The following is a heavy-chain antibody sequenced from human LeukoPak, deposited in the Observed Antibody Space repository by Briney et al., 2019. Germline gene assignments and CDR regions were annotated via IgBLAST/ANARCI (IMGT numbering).Heavy chain of an antibody. D-gene: IGHD5-18*01. CDR3: ARGKSGNSYGAYDY. CDR2: ISSSSNYI. CDR1: GFTFSSYA. V-gene: IGHV3-21*01. J-gene: IGHJ4*02. Sequence: PGGSLRLSCAASGFTFSSYAMSWVRQAPGKGLEWVSFISSSSNYIYYADSVKGRFTIARDNAKNSLYLQMNSLRAEDTAVYYCARGKSGNSYGAYDYWGQGTLSPSPQ.